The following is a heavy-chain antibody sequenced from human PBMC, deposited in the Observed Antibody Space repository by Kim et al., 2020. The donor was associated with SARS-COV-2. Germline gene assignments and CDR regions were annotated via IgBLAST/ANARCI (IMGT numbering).Heavy chain of an antibody. Sequence: GGSLRLSCAASGFTFSSYGMNWVRQAPGKGLEWVSSISSSGGNTYYADSVKGRFTISRDNAKNSLYLQMNSLRAEDTAVYYCARGGCGSSWCRYGMDV. CDR3: ARGGCGSSWCRYGMDV. CDR1: GFTFSSYG. V-gene: IGHV3-21*01. J-gene: IGHJ6*01. D-gene: IGHD6-13*01. CDR2: ISSSGGNT.